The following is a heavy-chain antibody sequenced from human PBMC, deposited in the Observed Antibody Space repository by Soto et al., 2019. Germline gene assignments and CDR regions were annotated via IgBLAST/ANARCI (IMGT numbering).Heavy chain of an antibody. D-gene: IGHD1-26*01. CDR3: ARAARARYSGSYWKIGHNWFDP. Sequence: SETLSLTCAVYGGSFSGYYWSWMRQPPGKGLEWIGEINHSGSTNYNPSLKSRVTISVDTSKNQFSLKLSSVTAADTAVYYCARAARARYSGSYWKIGHNWFDPWGQGTLVTVSS. J-gene: IGHJ5*02. CDR2: INHSGST. V-gene: IGHV4-34*01. CDR1: GGSFSGYY.